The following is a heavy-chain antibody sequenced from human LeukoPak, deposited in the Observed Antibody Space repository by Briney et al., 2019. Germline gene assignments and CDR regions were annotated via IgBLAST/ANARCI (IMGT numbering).Heavy chain of an antibody. V-gene: IGHV3-23*01. D-gene: IGHD1-26*01. CDR3: AKGSPFDGSNDY. CDR1: GFTLSSYA. Sequence: GGSLRLSCAASGFTLSSYAMTWVRQAPGRGLEWVSSVDGGGGGTYYADSVKGRFTISRDNSKDTLYLQMNSLRAEDTAVYYCAKGSPFDGSNDYWGQGTLVTVSS. CDR2: VDGGGGGT. J-gene: IGHJ4*02.